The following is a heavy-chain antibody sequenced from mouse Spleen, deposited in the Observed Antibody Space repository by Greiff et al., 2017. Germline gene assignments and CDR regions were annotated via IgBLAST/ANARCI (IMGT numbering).Heavy chain of an antibody. CDR1: GYSITSGYY. D-gene: IGHD2-4*01. CDR3: ARDGDYDPFAY. CDR2: ISYDGSN. Sequence: ESGPGLVKPSQSLSLTCSVTGYSITSGYYWNWIRQFPGNKLEWMGYISYDGSNNYNPSLKNRISITRDTSKNQFFLKLSSVTTEDTATYYCARDGDYDPFAYWGQGTLVTVSA. V-gene: IGHV3-6*01. J-gene: IGHJ3*01.